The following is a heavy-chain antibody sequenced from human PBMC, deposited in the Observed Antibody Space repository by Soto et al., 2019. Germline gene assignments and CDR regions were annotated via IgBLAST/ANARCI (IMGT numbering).Heavy chain of an antibody. J-gene: IGHJ5*02. V-gene: IGHV1-46*01. CDR2: INPSGSST. Sequence: ASVKVSCKASGYTFTNYYIHWVRQAPGQGLEWMGIINPSGSSTRYAQKFQNRVTMTRDTSSSTVYMELSSLRFEDTAMYFCARDVGDSGSHWFDAWGQGSLVTVPQ. CDR3: ARDVGDSGSHWFDA. CDR1: GYTFTNYY. D-gene: IGHD1-26*01.